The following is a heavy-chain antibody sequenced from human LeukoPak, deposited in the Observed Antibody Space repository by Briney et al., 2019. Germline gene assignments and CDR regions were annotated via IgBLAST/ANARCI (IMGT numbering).Heavy chain of an antibody. CDR3: ARTSSSGYYYRDAFDI. Sequence: GGSLRLSCAASGFTFSDYDMSWIRQAPGKGREWVAYIRGSGGDSYHTDSVKGRFTISRDNAKTSVYLQMNSLRAEDTAVYYCARTSSSGYYYRDAFDIWGQGTMVTVSP. CDR1: GFTFSDYD. J-gene: IGHJ3*02. V-gene: IGHV3-11*01. D-gene: IGHD3-22*01. CDR2: IRGSGGDS.